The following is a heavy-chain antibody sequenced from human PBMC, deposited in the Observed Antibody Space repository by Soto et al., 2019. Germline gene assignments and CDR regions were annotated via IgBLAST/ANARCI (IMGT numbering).Heavy chain of an antibody. CDR1: GGSISSYY. V-gene: IGHV4-59*08. CDR3: GRLHYDILTGYNYYYYYMDV. CDR2: IYYSGST. D-gene: IGHD3-9*01. Sequence: SETLSLTCTVSGGSISSYYWSWIRQPPGKGLEWIGYIYYSGSTNYNPSLKSRVTISVDTSKNQFSLKLSSVTAADTAVYYCGRLHYDILTGYNYYYYYMDVWGKGTTVTVSS. J-gene: IGHJ6*03.